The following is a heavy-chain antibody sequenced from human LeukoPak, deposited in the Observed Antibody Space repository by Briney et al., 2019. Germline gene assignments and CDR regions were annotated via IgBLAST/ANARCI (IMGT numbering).Heavy chain of an antibody. Sequence: PGRSLRPSCAASGFTFDDYAMHWVRQAPGKGLEGVSGISWNSGSIGYADSVKGRFTISRDNAKNSMYLQMNSLRAEDTALYYCAKDPSPGRFLEWLLSNDAFDIWGQGTMVTVSS. J-gene: IGHJ3*02. CDR1: GFTFDDYA. CDR2: ISWNSGSI. CDR3: AKDPSPGRFLEWLLSNDAFDI. D-gene: IGHD3-3*01. V-gene: IGHV3-9*01.